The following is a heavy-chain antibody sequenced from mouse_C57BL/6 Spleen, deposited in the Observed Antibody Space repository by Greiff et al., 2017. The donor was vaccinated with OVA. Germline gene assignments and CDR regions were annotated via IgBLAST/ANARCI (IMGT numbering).Heavy chain of an antibody. J-gene: IGHJ2*01. V-gene: IGHV14-3*01. D-gene: IGHD2-2*01. Sequence: EVQLQQSVAELVRPGASVKLSCTASGFNIKNTYMHWVKQRPEQGLEWIGRIDPANGNTKYAPKFQGKATITADTSSNTAYLQLSSLTSEDTAIYYCARGSLTTMVTRGGEVDYWGQGTTLTVSS. CDR2: IDPANGNT. CDR3: ARGSLTTMVTRGGEVDY. CDR1: GFNIKNTY.